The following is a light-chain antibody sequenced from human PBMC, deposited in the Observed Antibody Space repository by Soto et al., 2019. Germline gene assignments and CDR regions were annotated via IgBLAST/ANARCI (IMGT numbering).Light chain of an antibody. CDR3: QQRSNWPPT. J-gene: IGKJ2*01. V-gene: IGKV3-11*01. CDR2: DAS. Sequence: ETVLTQSPATLSLSPGERATLSCRASQSVSSYLAGYQQKPGQAPMLLIYDASNRATGIPARFSGSGSGTDFTLTISSLEPEDFAVYYCQQRSNWPPTFGQGTKLEIK. CDR1: QSVSSY.